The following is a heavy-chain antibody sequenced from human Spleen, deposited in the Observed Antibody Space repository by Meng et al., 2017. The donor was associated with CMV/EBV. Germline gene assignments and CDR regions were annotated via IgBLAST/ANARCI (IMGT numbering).Heavy chain of an antibody. D-gene: IGHD2-21*01. V-gene: IGHV3-30*02. Sequence: GESLKISCAASGFTFSSYGMHWVRQAPGKGLEWVAFIRYDGSNKYYADSVKGRFTISRDNSKNTLYLQMNSLGAEDTAVYYCSRLYCGGDCSSRGALDYWGQGTLVTVSS. J-gene: IGHJ4*02. CDR1: GFTFSSYG. CDR2: IRYDGSNK. CDR3: SRLYCGGDCSSRGALDY.